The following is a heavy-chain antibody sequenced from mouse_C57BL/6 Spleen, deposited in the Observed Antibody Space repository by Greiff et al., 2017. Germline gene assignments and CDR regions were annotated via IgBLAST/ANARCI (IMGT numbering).Heavy chain of an antibody. J-gene: IGHJ3*01. CDR1: GYSITSGYY. V-gene: IGHV3-6*01. Sequence: EVQLQQSGPGLVKPSQSLSLTCSVTGYSITSGYYWNWIRQFPGNKLEWMGYISYDGSNNYNPSLKNRISITRDTSKNQFFLKLNSVTTEDTATYYCAREGITTVVEDYWGQGTLVTVSA. CDR3: AREGITTVVEDY. D-gene: IGHD1-1*01. CDR2: ISYDGSN.